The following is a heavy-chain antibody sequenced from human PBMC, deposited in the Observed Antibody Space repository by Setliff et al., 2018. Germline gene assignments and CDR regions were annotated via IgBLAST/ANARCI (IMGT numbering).Heavy chain of an antibody. D-gene: IGHD6-25*01. J-gene: IGHJ3*02. CDR2: ISPSSIYI. CDR3: ARSPANGGHDAFDI. V-gene: IGHV3-21*01. CDR1: GFTFSTYS. Sequence: GGSLRLSCAASGFTFSTYSMHWVRQAPGKGLEWVSSISPSSIYIYYADSVKGRFTISRDNAKNSLYLQMNSLGAEDTTVYYCARSPANGGHDAFDIWGQGTMVTVSS.